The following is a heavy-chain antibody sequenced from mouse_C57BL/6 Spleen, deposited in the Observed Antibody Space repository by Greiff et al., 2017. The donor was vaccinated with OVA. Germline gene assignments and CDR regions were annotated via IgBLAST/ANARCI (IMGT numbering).Heavy chain of an antibody. V-gene: IGHV2-2*01. CDR1: GFSLTSYG. Sequence: VQRVESGPGLVQPSQSLSITCTVSGFSLTSYGVHWVRQSPGNGLEWLGVIWSGGSTDYNAAFISRLSISKDNSKSQVFFKMNSLQADDTAIYYCARNRGHYRDYYAMDYWGQGTSVTVSS. CDR3: ARNRGHYRDYYAMDY. D-gene: IGHD5-5*01. CDR2: IWSGGST. J-gene: IGHJ4*01.